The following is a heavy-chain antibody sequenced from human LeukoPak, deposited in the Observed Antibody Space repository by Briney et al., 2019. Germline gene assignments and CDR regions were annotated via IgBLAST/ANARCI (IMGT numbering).Heavy chain of an antibody. D-gene: IGHD6-19*01. Sequence: GGSLRLSCAASGFTFSSYAMSWVRQSPGTGLGWVSVVSGGGTSTNYGASVKGRFTTSRDNSKNTLFLQMNGLRAEDTAVFYCARGRLDAFDLWGQGTMVTVSS. V-gene: IGHV3-23*01. CDR1: GFTFSSYA. CDR3: ARGRLDAFDL. CDR2: VSGGGTST. J-gene: IGHJ3*01.